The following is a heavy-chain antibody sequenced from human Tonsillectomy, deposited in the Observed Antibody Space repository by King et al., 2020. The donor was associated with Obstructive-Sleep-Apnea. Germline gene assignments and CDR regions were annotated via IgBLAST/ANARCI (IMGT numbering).Heavy chain of an antibody. CDR1: GYTFTKYW. D-gene: IGHD5-12*01. CDR2: IYPGDSDT. Sequence: QLVQSGAEVKKPGESLKISCKTSGYTFTKYWIGWVRQVPGKGLEWMGMIYPGDSDTRYGPSLQGQVTISDDKSISTTFVQWSSLKASYTAMYYCATSIVTTVGGVFDIWGQGTMVTVSS. J-gene: IGHJ3*02. V-gene: IGHV5-51*01. CDR3: ATSIVTTVGGVFDI.